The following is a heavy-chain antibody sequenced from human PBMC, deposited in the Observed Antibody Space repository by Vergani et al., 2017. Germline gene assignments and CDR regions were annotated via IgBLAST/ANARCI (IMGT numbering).Heavy chain of an antibody. CDR1: GFRVSSYS. J-gene: IGHJ4*02. Sequence: EVQLVESGGGLVKPGGSLRLSCAASGFRVSSYSMNWVRQAPGKGLEWVASISGSSSYVFYRDSVEGRFTITRDNAKKSVYLQMNSLRAEDTAMYFCARGLWDCTHIRCSPPSYWGQGTQVTVSS. D-gene: IGHD2-8*01. CDR3: ARGLWDCTHIRCSPPSY. CDR2: ISGSSSYV. V-gene: IGHV3-21*02.